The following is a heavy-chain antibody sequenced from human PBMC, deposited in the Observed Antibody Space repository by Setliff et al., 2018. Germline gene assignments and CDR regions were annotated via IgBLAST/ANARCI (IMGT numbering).Heavy chain of an antibody. V-gene: IGHV4-34*01. CDR1: GGSLSDYY. CDR3: RVWATMIEVDS. CDR2: INHSGSP. D-gene: IGHD3-22*01. Sequence: SETLSLTCTVYGGSLSDYYWSWIRQPPGKGLEWIGEINHTGSPNWIGEINHSGSPNYNPSLKSRVTMSVDTSKNQFSLKLTSVTAADTAVYYCRVWATMIEVDSWAQGTLVTVSS. J-gene: IGHJ4*02.